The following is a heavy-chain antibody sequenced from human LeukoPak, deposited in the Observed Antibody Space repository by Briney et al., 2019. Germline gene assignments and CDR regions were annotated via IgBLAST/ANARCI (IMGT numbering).Heavy chain of an antibody. CDR3: ARVVWYCSSTSCSVDAFDI. V-gene: IGHV4-59*11. CDR1: GGSISSHY. Sequence: IPSETLSLTCTVSGGSISSHYWSWIRQPPGKGLEWTGYIYYSGSTNYNPSLKSRVTISVDTSKNQFSLKLSSVTAADTAVYYCARVVWYCSSTSCSVDAFDIWGQGTMVTVSS. D-gene: IGHD2-2*01. J-gene: IGHJ3*02. CDR2: IYYSGST.